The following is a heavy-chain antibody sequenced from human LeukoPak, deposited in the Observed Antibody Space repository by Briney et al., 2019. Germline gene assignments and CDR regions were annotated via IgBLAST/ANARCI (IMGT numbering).Heavy chain of an antibody. V-gene: IGHV4-59*01. CDR2: ISYSGST. D-gene: IGHD4-17*01. J-gene: IGHJ2*01. CDR3: ARLPRPKYGDYNWYFDL. Sequence: SETLSLTCTVSGGSISSYYWSWIRQPPGKGLEWIGYISYSGSTNYNPSLKSRVTISVDTSKNHFSLKLSSVTAADTAVYYCARLPRPKYGDYNWYFDLWGRGTLVTVSS. CDR1: GGSISSYY.